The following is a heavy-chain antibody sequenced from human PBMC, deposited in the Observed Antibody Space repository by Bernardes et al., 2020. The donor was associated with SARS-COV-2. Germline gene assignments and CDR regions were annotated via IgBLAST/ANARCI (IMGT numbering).Heavy chain of an antibody. V-gene: IGHV3-20*01. CDR3: ASGYGSGSYFRY. CDR1: GFTFDDYG. J-gene: IGHJ4*02. CDR2: INWNGGST. D-gene: IGHD3-10*01. Sequence: GGSLRLSCAASGFTFDDYGMSWVRQAPGKGLEWVSGINWNGGSTGYADSVKGRFTISRDNAKNSLYLQMNSLRAEDTALYHCASGYGSGSYFRYWGQGTLVTVSS.